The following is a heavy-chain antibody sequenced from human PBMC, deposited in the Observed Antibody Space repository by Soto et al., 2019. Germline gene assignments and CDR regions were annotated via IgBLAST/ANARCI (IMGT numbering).Heavy chain of an antibody. Sequence: GSLRLSCAASGFTFSSYGMHWVRQAPGKXLEWVAVIWYDGSNKYYADSVKGRFTISRDNSKNTLYLQMNSLRAEDTAVYYCARDRYCSSTRCYTFPAVEPPQTVYYMDVLRQRTTVTVSS. D-gene: IGHD2-2*02. CDR3: ARDRYCSSTRCYTFPAVEPPQTVYYMDV. CDR1: GFTFSSYG. CDR2: IWYDGSNK. J-gene: IGHJ6*03. V-gene: IGHV3-33*01.